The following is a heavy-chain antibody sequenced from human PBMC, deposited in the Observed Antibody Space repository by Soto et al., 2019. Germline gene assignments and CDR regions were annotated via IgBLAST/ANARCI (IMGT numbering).Heavy chain of an antibody. Sequence: EVQLVESGGGLVQPGGSLRLSCAASGITVSNNYMSWFRQAPGKGLEWVSAISPAGDTYYADSVKGRFTISRDNSKHTLYFQMNSLRAEDTAVYYCARDPPGSGSYSYDYWGQGTLVTVSS. V-gene: IGHV3-66*01. CDR2: ISPAGDT. CDR3: ARDPPGSGSYSYDY. D-gene: IGHD3-10*01. CDR1: GITVSNNY. J-gene: IGHJ4*02.